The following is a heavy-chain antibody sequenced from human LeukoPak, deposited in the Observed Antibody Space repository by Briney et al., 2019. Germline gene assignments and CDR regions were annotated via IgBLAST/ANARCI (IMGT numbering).Heavy chain of an antibody. J-gene: IGHJ4*02. CDR3: AREPPRAGATSYFDY. D-gene: IGHD1-26*01. CDR2: IYTSGST. CDR1: GGSISSYY. V-gene: IGHV4-4*07. Sequence: PSETLSLTCTVSGGSISSYYWSWIRQPAGKGLEWIGRIYTSGSTNYNPSLKSRVTISVDKSKNQFSLKLSSVTAADTAVYYCAREPPRAGATSYFDYWGQGTLVTVSS.